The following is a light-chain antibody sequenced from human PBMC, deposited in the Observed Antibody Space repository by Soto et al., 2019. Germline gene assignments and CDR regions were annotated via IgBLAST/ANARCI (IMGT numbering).Light chain of an antibody. J-gene: IGLJ2*01. CDR1: SSNIGNSY. Sequence: QSVLTQPPSVSAAPGQQVTISCSGSSSNIGNSYVSWYQQLPGTAPKLLIYDNNKRPSGIPDRFSGSKSGTAATLGITGLQIGDEADYYCETWDRSLRSVVFGGGTQPTVL. V-gene: IGLV1-51*01. CDR3: ETWDRSLRSVV. CDR2: DNN.